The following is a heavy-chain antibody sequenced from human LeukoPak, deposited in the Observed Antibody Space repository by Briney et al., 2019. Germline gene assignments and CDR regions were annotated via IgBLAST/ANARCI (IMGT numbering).Heavy chain of an antibody. CDR1: GFTFSNAW. J-gene: IGHJ4*02. CDR3: TTDGPYNWNDLYYFDY. CDR2: IKSKTDGGTT. V-gene: IGHV3-15*01. D-gene: IGHD1-1*01. Sequence: GGSLRLSCAASGFTFSNAWMSWVPQAPGKELEWVGRIKSKTDGGTTDYAAPVKGRFTISRDDSKNTLYLQMNSLKTEDTAVYYCTTDGPYNWNDLYYFDYWGQGTLVTVSS.